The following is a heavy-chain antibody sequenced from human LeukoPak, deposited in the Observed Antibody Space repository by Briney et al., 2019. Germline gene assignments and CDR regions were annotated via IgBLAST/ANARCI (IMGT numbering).Heavy chain of an antibody. J-gene: IGHJ4*02. D-gene: IGHD1-1*01. CDR1: GLRVSSNY. CDR2: IYSGGSR. V-gene: IGHV3-53*04. CDR3: ARVSTGD. Sequence: SGGSLRLSCAASGLRVSSNYMSWVRQAPGKGLEWVSVIYSGGSRYYAGSVKGRFTISRHNSNNTLYLQMNSLRADDTAVYYCARVSTGDWGQGTLVTVSS.